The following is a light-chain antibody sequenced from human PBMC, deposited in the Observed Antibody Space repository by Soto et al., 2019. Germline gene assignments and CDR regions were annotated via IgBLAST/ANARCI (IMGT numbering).Light chain of an antibody. CDR3: QSYDSSLSGYG. J-gene: IGLJ1*01. V-gene: IGLV1-40*01. Sequence: QSVLTQPPSVSEAPGQRVTISCTGSSSNIGAGYEAHWYQQVPGTAPKLLIYENNNRPSGVPDRFSGSKSGTSASLAITGLQAEDEAEFYFQSYDSSLSGYGFGTGTKLTVL. CDR1: SSNIGAGYE. CDR2: ENN.